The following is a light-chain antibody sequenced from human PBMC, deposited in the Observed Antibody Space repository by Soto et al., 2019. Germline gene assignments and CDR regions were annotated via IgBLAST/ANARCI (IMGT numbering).Light chain of an antibody. CDR1: QNINKY. CDR2: DAS. CDR3: QQYDNLPIT. Sequence: IQMTQSPSSLSASVGDRATITGQASQNINKYLNWYQQKPGRDPKLLIYDASNLEAGVPSRCRGSGSGTDFTCTISSLQPEDIATYYCQQYDNLPITFGQGTRLEIK. V-gene: IGKV1-33*01. J-gene: IGKJ5*01.